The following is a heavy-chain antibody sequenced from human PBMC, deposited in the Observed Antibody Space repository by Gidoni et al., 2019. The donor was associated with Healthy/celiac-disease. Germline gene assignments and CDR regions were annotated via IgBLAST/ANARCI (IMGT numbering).Heavy chain of an antibody. Sequence: EVQLVASGGGLVQPGGSLRLSCAASGFTFSSYSMNWVRQAPGEGLERVLYISRSSSTIYYADAVEGRITISREKGKNSMYLQMNRLREEDTAGYYWAREGRYCSGGSCYSGGWFDPWGQGTLVTVSS. V-gene: IGHV3-48*02. D-gene: IGHD2-15*01. CDR2: ISRSSSTI. J-gene: IGHJ5*02. CDR1: GFTFSSYS. CDR3: AREGRYCSGGSCYSGGWFDP.